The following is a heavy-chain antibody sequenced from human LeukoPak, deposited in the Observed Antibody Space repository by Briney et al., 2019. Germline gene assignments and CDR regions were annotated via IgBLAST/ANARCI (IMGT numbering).Heavy chain of an antibody. Sequence: SETLSLTCTVSGGSISSYYWSWIRQPAGKGLEWIGRIYTSGSTNYNPSLKSRVTMSVDTSKNQFSLKLSSVTAADTAVYYCARGRQRTELLTPFDYWGQGTLVTVSS. D-gene: IGHD2-15*01. CDR1: GGSISSYY. J-gene: IGHJ4*02. V-gene: IGHV4-4*07. CDR3: ARGRQRTELLTPFDY. CDR2: IYTSGST.